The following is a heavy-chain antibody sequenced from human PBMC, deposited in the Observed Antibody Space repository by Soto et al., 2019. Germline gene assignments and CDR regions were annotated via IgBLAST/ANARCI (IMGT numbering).Heavy chain of an antibody. CDR2: ISAYNGNT. CDR1: GYTFTSYG. J-gene: IGHJ5*02. CDR3: ARSSGSAYWFDP. Sequence: QVQLVQSGAEVKKPGASVKVSCKASGYTFTSYGISWVRQAPGQGLEWMGWISAYNGNTNYAQKIQGRXXMTTXTSTSHXYXXXMXLLSDDTAVYCCARSSGSAYWFDPCGQGTLVTVSS. D-gene: IGHD6-6*01. V-gene: IGHV1-18*01.